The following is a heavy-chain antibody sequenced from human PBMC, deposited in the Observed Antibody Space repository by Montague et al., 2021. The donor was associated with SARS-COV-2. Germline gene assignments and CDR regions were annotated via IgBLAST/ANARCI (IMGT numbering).Heavy chain of an antibody. CDR1: GFSLNTPEVA. J-gene: IGHJ4*02. CDR3: AHRFAGFFDY. V-gene: IGHV2-5*05. Sequence: PALVKPTQTLTLTCTFSGFSLNTPEVAVGWIRQPPGKALEWLALIYGGXQKRYGPSLQSRLTITRDTSKSQVVLTMTNMDPVDTDTYFCAHRFAGFFDYWGQGILVTVSS. CDR2: IYGGXQK.